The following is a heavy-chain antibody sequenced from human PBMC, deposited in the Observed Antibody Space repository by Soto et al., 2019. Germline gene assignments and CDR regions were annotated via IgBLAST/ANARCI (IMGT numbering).Heavy chain of an antibody. CDR1: GFTFSNAW. D-gene: IGHD1-7*01. CDR3: TTGSPGTGTTPFDY. J-gene: IGHJ4*02. V-gene: IGHV3-15*01. CDR2: IKSKTDGGTT. Sequence: GGSLRLSCAASGFTFSNAWMSWVRQAPGKGLEWVGRIKSKTDGGTTDYAAPVKGRFTISRDDSKNTLYLPMNSLKTEDTAVYYCTTGSPGTGTTPFDYWGQGTLVTVSS.